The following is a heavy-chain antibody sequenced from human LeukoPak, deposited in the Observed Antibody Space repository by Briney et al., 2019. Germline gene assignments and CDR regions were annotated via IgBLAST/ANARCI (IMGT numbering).Heavy chain of an antibody. CDR1: GFTFSSYA. CDR3: AKGFGYCSGGSCYSISLGY. J-gene: IGHJ4*02. CDR2: ISGSGGST. V-gene: IGHV3-23*01. Sequence: PGGSLRHSCAASGFTFSSYAMSWVRQAPGKGLEWVSAISGSGGSTYYADSVKGRFTISRDNSKNTLYLQMNSLRAEDTAVYYCAKGFGYCSGGSCYSISLGYWGQGTLVTVSS. D-gene: IGHD2-15*01.